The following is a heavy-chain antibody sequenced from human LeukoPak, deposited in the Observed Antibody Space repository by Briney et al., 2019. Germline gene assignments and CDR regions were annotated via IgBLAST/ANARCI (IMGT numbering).Heavy chain of an antibody. Sequence: ASVKVSCKASGYTFRQYSISWVRQAPGKGLEWMGWVSPSHTTRVYAQQFQGRVTMTADTNTNTVSMELRSLRSDDTAVYFCARDYILLLETDNGDGFAIWGQGTVVSVS. D-gene: IGHD2-8*02. CDR2: VSPSHTTR. V-gene: IGHV1-18*01. CDR3: ARDYILLLETDNGDGFAI. CDR1: GYTFRQYS. J-gene: IGHJ3*02.